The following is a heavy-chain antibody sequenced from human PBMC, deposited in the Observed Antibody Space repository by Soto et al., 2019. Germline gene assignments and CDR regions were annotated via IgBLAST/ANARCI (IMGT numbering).Heavy chain of an antibody. V-gene: IGHV1-8*01. CDR3: ARTISYDFWSGYSKYYYYYYMDV. D-gene: IGHD3-3*01. CDR1: GYTFTSYD. CDR2: MNPNSGNT. Sequence: ASVKVSCKASGYTFTSYDINWVRQATGQGLEWMGWMNPNSGNTGYAQKFQGRVTMTRNTSISTAYMELSSLRSEDTAVYYCARTISYDFWSGYSKYYYYYYMDVWGKGTTVTVSS. J-gene: IGHJ6*03.